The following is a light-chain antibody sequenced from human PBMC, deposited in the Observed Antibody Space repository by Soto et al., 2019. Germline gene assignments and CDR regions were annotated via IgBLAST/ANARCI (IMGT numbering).Light chain of an antibody. CDR2: EVT. CDR1: SMDVGAYDY. CDR3: SSYTTTSTYV. V-gene: IGLV2-14*01. Sequence: QSVLTQPASVSGSPGRSITISCTGTSMDVGAYDYVSWYQQHPGKAPMFMIYEVTNRPSGVSHRFSGSKSGNTASLTISGLQAEDEADYYCSSYTTTSTYVFGTGTKVTVL. J-gene: IGLJ1*01.